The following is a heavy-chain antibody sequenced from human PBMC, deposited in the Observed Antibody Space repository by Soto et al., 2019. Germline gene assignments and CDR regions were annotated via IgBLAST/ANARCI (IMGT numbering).Heavy chain of an antibody. CDR3: AKERDCGGVCFYFDL. CDR1: GFNFNRFT. D-gene: IGHD2-21*01. CDR2: IRGDGTDI. V-gene: IGHV3-43*01. Sequence: EVQLVESGGRVVPPGGSLRISCAASGFNFNRFTMHWVRQTPERGLEWVSYIRGDGTDIIYADSVRGRFSISRDNTKNSLYLQMYSLTSEDTALYYCAKERDCGGVCFYFDLWGQRALVTVSS. J-gene: IGHJ4*02.